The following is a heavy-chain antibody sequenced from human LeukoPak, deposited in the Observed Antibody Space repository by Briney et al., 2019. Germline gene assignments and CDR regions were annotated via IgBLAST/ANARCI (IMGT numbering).Heavy chain of an antibody. CDR1: GFTFSSYA. CDR3: AKSAEISIAVAGFDWFDP. CDR2: ICGSGGST. V-gene: IGHV3-23*01. Sequence: GGSLRLSCAASGFTFSSYAMSWVRQAPGKGLEWVSAICGSGGSTYYADSVKGRFTISRDNSKNTLYLQMNNLRAEDTAVYYCAKSAEISIAVAGFDWFDPWGQGTLVTVSS. D-gene: IGHD6-19*01. J-gene: IGHJ5*02.